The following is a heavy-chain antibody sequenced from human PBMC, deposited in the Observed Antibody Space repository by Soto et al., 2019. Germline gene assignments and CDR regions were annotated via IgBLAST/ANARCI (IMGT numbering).Heavy chain of an antibody. CDR1: GDSTSRGGYY. J-gene: IGHJ3*02. Sequence: QVRLQESGPGLVKPSQTLSLTCRVSGDSTSRGGYYWSWIRQHQGKGLEWIGYIYWSGNTYFNPSLKSRFSISLGTSSNQFSLNLTSVTAADTAVYYCARGAADYGDAFDIWGQGTTVTVSS. CDR2: IYWSGNT. V-gene: IGHV4-31*03. D-gene: IGHD4-17*01. CDR3: ARGAADYGDAFDI.